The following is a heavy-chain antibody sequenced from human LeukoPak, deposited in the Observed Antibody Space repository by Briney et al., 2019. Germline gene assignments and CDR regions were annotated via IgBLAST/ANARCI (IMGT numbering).Heavy chain of an antibody. D-gene: IGHD6-19*01. CDR2: INTNTGNP. CDR3: VRGLSRPYSSGWPGGGY. CDR1: GYTFTNYA. V-gene: IGHV7-4-1*02. Sequence: ASVKVSCKASGYTFTNYAMNWVRQAPGQGLEWMGWINTNTGNPTYAQGFTGRFVFSLDTSVSTAYLQISSLKAEDTAVYYCVRGLSRPYSSGWPGGGYWGQGTLVTVSS. J-gene: IGHJ4*02.